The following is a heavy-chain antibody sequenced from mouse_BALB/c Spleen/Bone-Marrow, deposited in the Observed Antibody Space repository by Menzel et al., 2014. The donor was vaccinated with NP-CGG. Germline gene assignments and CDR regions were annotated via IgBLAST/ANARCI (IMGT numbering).Heavy chain of an antibody. CDR1: GYTFTSYW. CDR2: IYPGDGDT. V-gene: IGHV1-87*01. J-gene: IGHJ4*01. Sequence: VQLQQSGAELARPGASVKLSCKASGYTFTSYWMQWVKQRPGQGLKWIGAIYPGDGDTRYTQKFKGKATLTADKSSSTAYMQLSSLASEDSAVYYCARGGENGNYDAMDYWGQGTSVTVSS. D-gene: IGHD2-1*01. CDR3: ARGGENGNYDAMDY.